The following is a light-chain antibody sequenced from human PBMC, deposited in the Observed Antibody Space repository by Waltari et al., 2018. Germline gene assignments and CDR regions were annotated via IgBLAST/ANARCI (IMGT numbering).Light chain of an antibody. V-gene: IGKV3-20*01. Sequence: SCSASQSVSRALAWYQQKPGQAPRLLIYGASTRATGIPDMFSGSGSGTDFSLTISRLEPDDFAIYYCQHYLRLPVTFGQGTTVEI. J-gene: IGKJ1*01. CDR3: QHYLRLPVT. CDR1: QSVSRA. CDR2: GAS.